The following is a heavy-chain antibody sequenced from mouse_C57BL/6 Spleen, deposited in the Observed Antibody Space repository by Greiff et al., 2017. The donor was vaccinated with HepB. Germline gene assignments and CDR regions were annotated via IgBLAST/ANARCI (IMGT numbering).Heavy chain of an antibody. CDR2: INPNYGTT. V-gene: IGHV1-39*01. CDR3: ARHHYGSSYDAMNY. D-gene: IGHD1-1*01. J-gene: IGHJ4*01. Sequence: EVQLQQSGPELVKPGASVKISCKASGYSFTDYNMNWVKQSNGKSLEWIGVINPNYGTTSYNQKFKGKATLTVDQSSSTAYMQLNSLTSGDSAVYYCARHHYGSSYDAMNYWGQGTSVTVSS. CDR1: GYSFTDYN.